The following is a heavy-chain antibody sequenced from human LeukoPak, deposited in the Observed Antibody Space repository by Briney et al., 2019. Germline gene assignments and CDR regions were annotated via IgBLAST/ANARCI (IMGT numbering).Heavy chain of an antibody. CDR1: GGSISSRSYF. V-gene: IGHV4-39*07. CDR3: ARGLAMGTSIDY. CDR2: IYYSGST. J-gene: IGHJ4*02. D-gene: IGHD1-7*01. Sequence: SETLSLTCIVSGGSISSRSYFWGWIRQPPGKGLEWIGSIYYSGSTYYNTSLKSRVTISVDTSKNQFSLKLTSVTAADTAVYYCARGLAMGTSIDYWGQGTLVTVSS.